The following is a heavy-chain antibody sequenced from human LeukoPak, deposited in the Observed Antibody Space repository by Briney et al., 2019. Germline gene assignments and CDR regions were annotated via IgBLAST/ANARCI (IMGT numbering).Heavy chain of an antibody. CDR3: ARSLGYCSGGSCYNWFDP. V-gene: IGHV3-66*01. J-gene: IGHJ5*02. CDR2: IYSGGST. Sequence: PGGSLRLSCAASGFTVSSNYMSWVRQAPGKGLEWVSVIYSGGSTYYADSVKGRFTISRDISKNTLYLQMHSLRAEDTAVYYCARSLGYCSGGSCYNWFDPWGRGTLVTVSS. D-gene: IGHD2-15*01. CDR1: GFTVSSNY.